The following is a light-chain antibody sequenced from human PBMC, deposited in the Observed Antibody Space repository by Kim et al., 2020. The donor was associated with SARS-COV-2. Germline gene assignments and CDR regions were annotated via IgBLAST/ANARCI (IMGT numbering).Light chain of an antibody. CDR3: ATWDDSLSGVV. J-gene: IGLJ2*01. V-gene: IGLV1-47*01. Sequence: GQRVTISCSGSDSNIGENYVYWFQQLPGAAPKLLIYRSCQRPSGVPDRLSGSKSGTSASMAISGLRSEDEADYYCATWDDSLSGVVFGGGTQLTVL. CDR2: RSC. CDR1: DSNIGENY.